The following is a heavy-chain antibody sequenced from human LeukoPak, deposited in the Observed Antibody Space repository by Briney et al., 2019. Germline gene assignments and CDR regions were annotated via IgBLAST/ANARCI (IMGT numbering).Heavy chain of an antibody. Sequence: PGGSLRLSCGASGFTFPSYVMSWVRQAPGKGLEWVSTISGSGETTYYADSVKGRFTISRDNSKNTLYLQMNSLRAEDTAMYYCARGGAAAGFGWGQGTLVTVSS. CDR3: ARGGAAAGFG. CDR1: GFTFPSYV. V-gene: IGHV3-23*01. J-gene: IGHJ4*02. D-gene: IGHD6-13*01. CDR2: ISGSGETT.